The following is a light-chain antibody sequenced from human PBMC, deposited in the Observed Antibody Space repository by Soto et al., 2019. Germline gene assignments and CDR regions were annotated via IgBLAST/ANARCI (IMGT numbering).Light chain of an antibody. V-gene: IGLV2-14*03. CDR3: SSYTSRSTLMV. Sequence: QSALTQPASVSGSPGQSITISCTGTSSDVGGYNYVSWYQHHPGKAPKLMIYDVSNRPSGVSNRFSGSKSGNTASLTISGLQAEDEADYYCSSYTSRSTLMVFGGGTKLTVL. J-gene: IGLJ2*01. CDR2: DVS. CDR1: SSDVGGYNY.